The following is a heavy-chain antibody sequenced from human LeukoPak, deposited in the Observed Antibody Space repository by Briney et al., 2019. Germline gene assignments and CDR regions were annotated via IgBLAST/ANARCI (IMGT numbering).Heavy chain of an antibody. CDR2: IGSGGGTT. Sequence: GGSLRLSCAASGFTFSSYSMNWVRQAPGKGPEWIAYIGSGGGTTYYADSVKGRFLISRDNAKNSLYLQMNSLRAEDTAVYYCARELSGHDAFDIWGQGTGATVSS. J-gene: IGHJ3*02. CDR1: GFTFSSYS. V-gene: IGHV3-48*04. D-gene: IGHD6-25*01. CDR3: ARELSGHDAFDI.